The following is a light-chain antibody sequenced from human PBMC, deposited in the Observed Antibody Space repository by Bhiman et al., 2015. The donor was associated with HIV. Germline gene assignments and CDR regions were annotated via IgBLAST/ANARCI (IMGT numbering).Light chain of an antibody. V-gene: IGLV2-14*03. J-gene: IGLJ2*01. CDR1: SSDVGGYNY. CDR2: DVS. CDR3: CSYAASSVV. Sequence: QSALTQPASVSGSPGQSITISCTGTSSDVGGYNYVSWYQQYPGKAPKLMIYDVSNRPSGVPNRFSGSKSGNAASLTISGLQTEDEAEYYCCSYAASSVVFGGGTKLTVL.